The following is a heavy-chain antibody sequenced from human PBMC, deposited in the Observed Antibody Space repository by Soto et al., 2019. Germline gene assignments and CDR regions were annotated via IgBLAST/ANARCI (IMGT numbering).Heavy chain of an antibody. V-gene: IGHV1-69*12. Sequence: QVQLVQSGAEVKKPGSSVKVSCKASGGTFSSYAISWVRQAPGQGLEWMGGIIPIFGTANYAQKFQGRVTITAXXSXSXXYMELSSLRSEDTAVYYCATPVAEGVLTGLYYFDYWGQGTLVTVSS. CDR2: IIPIFGTA. CDR1: GGTFSSYA. D-gene: IGHD2-15*01. CDR3: ATPVAEGVLTGLYYFDY. J-gene: IGHJ4*02.